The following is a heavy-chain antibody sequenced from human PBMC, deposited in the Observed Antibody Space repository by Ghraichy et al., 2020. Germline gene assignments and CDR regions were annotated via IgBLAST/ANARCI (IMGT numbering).Heavy chain of an antibody. J-gene: IGHJ4*02. CDR2: IWYDGSNK. CDR3: ARDCGGDCYSLDY. D-gene: IGHD2-21*02. Sequence: GGSLRLSCAASGFTFSSYGMHWVRQAPGKGLEWMAVIWYDGSNKYYADSVKGRFTISRDNSKNTLYLQMNSLRAEDTTVYYCARDCGGDCYSLDYWGQGTLVTVSS. CDR1: GFTFSSYG. V-gene: IGHV3-33*01.